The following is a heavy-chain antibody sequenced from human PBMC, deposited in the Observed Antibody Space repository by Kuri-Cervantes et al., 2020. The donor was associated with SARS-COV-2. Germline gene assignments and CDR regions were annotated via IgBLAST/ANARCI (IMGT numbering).Heavy chain of an antibody. D-gene: IGHD1-1*01. Sequence: GGSLRLSCAASGFTFSSYGMHWVRQAPGKGLEWVAFIRYDGSNKYYADSVKGRFTISRNNSKNTLYLQMNSLRAEDTAVYYCARDQAGTIDYWGQGTLVTVSS. CDR3: ARDQAGTIDY. V-gene: IGHV3-30*02. J-gene: IGHJ4*02. CDR2: IRYDGSNK. CDR1: GFTFSSYG.